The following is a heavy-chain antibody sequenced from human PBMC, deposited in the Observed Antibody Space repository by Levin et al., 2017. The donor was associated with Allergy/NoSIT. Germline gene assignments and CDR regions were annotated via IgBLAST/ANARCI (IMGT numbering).Heavy chain of an antibody. V-gene: IGHV5-51*01. D-gene: IGHD4-17*01. CDR1: GYSFTSNW. Sequence: KVSCKGSGYSFTSNWIGWVRQMPGKGLEWMGIIYLGDSDTRYSPSFQGQVTISADKSISTAYLQWSSLKASDTAMYYCARHGYYGDHEGDYWGQGTLVTVSS. CDR3: ARHGYYGDHEGDY. CDR2: IYLGDSDT. J-gene: IGHJ4*02.